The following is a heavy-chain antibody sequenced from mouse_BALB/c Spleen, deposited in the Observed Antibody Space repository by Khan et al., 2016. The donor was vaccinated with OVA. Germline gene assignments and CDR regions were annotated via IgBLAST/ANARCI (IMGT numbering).Heavy chain of an antibody. CDR1: GFTFSDYG. D-gene: IGHD6-1*01. Sequence: EVELVESGGGLVQPGGSRKLSCAASGFTFSDYGMAWVRQAPGKGPEWVAFISDLAYTIYSGEAVKGRSTFSRENAKKTLYMELSSLRSEDTAIYYCSRGGGSAPFAYLCLGTLVPVSA. CDR3: SRGGGSAPFAY. V-gene: IGHV5-15*02. CDR2: ISDLAYTI. J-gene: IGHJ3*01.